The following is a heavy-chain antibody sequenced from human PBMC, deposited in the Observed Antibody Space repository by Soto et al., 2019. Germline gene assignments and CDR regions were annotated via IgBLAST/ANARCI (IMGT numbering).Heavy chain of an antibody. V-gene: IGHV3-23*01. Sequence: GGSLRLSCAASGFTFSSYAMSWVRQAPGKGLEWVSAISGSGGNTYYADSVKGRFTISRDNSKNTLYLQMNSLRAEDTAVYYCACFYKTYDNNRQFFHYRAQGTLVTVSS. CDR2: ISGSGGNT. D-gene: IGHD3-22*01. J-gene: IGHJ4*02. CDR3: ACFYKTYDNNRQFFHY. CDR1: GFTFSSYA.